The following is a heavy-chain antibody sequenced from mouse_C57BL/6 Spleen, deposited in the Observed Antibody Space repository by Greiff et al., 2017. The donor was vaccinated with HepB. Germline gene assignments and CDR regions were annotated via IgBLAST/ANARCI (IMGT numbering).Heavy chain of an antibody. J-gene: IGHJ4*01. V-gene: IGHV1-69*01. Sequence: QVQLQQPGAELVKPGASVKMSCKASGYTFTSYWITWVKQRPGQGLEWIGEIDPSDSYTNYNQKFKGKSTLTVDKSSSTAYMQLSSLTSEDSAVYYCARSPPITTVVATPYAMDYWGQGTSVTVSS. D-gene: IGHD1-1*01. CDR3: ARSPPITTVVATPYAMDY. CDR1: GYTFTSYW. CDR2: IDPSDSYT.